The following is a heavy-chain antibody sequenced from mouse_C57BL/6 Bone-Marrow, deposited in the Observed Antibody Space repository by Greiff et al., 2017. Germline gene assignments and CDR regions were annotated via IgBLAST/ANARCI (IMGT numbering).Heavy chain of an antibody. CDR3: TRWLRYPHWYIEV. D-gene: IGHD1-1*01. J-gene: IGHJ1*03. CDR1: GYTFTSYT. V-gene: IGHV1-4*01. CDR2: INPSSGYT. Sequence: QVQLQQSGAELARPGASVKMSCKASGYTFTSYTMHWVKQRPGQGLEWIGYINPSSGYTKYNQKFKDKATLTADKSSSTAYMQLSSLTSEDSADYCCTRWLRYPHWYIEVWGTGTPVTVSS.